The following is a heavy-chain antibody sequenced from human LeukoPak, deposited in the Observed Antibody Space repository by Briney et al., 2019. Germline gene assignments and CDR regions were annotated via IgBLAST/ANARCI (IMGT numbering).Heavy chain of an antibody. CDR2: INTNTGNP. D-gene: IGHD2-15*01. CDR1: GGTFSSYA. V-gene: IGHV7-4-1*02. J-gene: IGHJ4*02. CDR3: ARESPYCSGGSCYDY. Sequence: ASVKVSCKASGGTFSSYAISWVRQAPGQGLEWMGWINTNTGNPTYAQGFTGRFVFSLDTSVGTAYLQISSLKAEDTAVYYCARESPYCSGGSCYDYWGQGTLVTVSS.